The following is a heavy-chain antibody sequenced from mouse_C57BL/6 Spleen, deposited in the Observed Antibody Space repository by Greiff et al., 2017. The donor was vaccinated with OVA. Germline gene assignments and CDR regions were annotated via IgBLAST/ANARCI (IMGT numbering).Heavy chain of an antibody. V-gene: IGHV5-16*01. CDR1: GFTFSDYY. D-gene: IGHD2-4*01. Sequence: EVMLVESEGGLVQPGSSMKLSCTASGFTFSDYYMAWVRQVPEKGLEWVANINYDGSSTYYLDSLKSRFIISRDNAKNILYLQMSSLKSEDTATYYCARDQRDSLDYWGQGTTLTVSS. J-gene: IGHJ2*01. CDR2: INYDGSST. CDR3: ARDQRDSLDY.